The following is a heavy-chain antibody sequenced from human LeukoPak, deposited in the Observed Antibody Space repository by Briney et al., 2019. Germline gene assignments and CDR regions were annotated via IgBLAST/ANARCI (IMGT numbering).Heavy chain of an antibody. CDR1: GYSFTSYW. V-gene: IGHV5-51*01. CDR3: ARHEQMAEPNFDY. Sequence: ESLPISCKGSGYSFTSYWIGWARQMPGKGLDWMGIIYPGDSDTKYSPSFQGQVTISADKSISTPYLQWSSLKAADTAMYYCARHEQMAEPNFDYWGQGTLVTVSS. D-gene: IGHD5-24*01. J-gene: IGHJ4*02. CDR2: IYPGDSDT.